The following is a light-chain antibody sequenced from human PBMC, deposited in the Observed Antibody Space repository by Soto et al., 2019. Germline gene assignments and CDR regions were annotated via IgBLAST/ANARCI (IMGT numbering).Light chain of an antibody. CDR1: QSVSSNY. J-gene: IGKJ4*01. CDR3: QQYDSSPLT. Sequence: EIVLTQSPGTLSLSPGERATLSCRASQSVSSNYLAWYQQKPGQAPRLLFYGASSRATGIPDRFSGSGSGADFTLTISRLEPEDFAVYYCQQYDSSPLTFGGGTNVDIK. V-gene: IGKV3-20*01. CDR2: GAS.